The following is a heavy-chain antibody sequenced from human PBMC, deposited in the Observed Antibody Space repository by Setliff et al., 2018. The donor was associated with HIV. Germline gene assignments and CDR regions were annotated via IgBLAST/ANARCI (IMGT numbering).Heavy chain of an antibody. CDR2: ILPTSGGT. D-gene: IGHD1-26*01. Sequence: ASVKVSCKASGYSFTSYHIRWVRQAPGQGLEWMGRILPTSGGTLYAQKFQDRISLIRDTSTKTVYMELSSLRPEDTAVYYCTRVRYGGTYDAFDVWGQGTMVTVSS. CDR3: TRVRYGGTYDAFDV. V-gene: IGHV1-46*03. J-gene: IGHJ3*01. CDR1: GYSFTSYH.